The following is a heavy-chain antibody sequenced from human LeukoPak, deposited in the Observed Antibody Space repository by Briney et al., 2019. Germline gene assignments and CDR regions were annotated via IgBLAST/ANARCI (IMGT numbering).Heavy chain of an antibody. J-gene: IGHJ4*02. D-gene: IGHD5-12*01. V-gene: IGHV3-7*05. CDR3: AREVGYGWVFDY. Sequence: GGSLRLSCAASRFSLSRYWMTWVRQAPGQGLEWVANLKQDGSEKYYVGSVKGRFTISRDNTKNSLYLQMNSLRAEDTPLYYCAREVGYGWVFDYWGQGTLVTVSS. CDR2: LKQDGSEK. CDR1: RFSLSRYW.